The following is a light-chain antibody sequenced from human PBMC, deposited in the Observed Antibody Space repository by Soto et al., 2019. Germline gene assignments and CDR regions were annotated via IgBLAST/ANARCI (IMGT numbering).Light chain of an antibody. CDR1: SSDVGAYNY. V-gene: IGLV2-11*01. J-gene: IGLJ1*01. CDR3: CSYADNYSYV. CDR2: DVS. Sequence: QSALTQPRSVSRSPGQSVTISCTGTSSDVGAYNYVSWYQQHPGKAPKLMTYDVSKRPSGVPDRFSGSMSGNTASLTISGLQAEDEADYYCCSYADNYSYVCGTGTKVTVL.